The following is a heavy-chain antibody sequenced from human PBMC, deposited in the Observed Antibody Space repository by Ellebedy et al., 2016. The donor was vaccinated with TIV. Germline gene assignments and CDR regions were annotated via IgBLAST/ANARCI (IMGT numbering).Heavy chain of an antibody. D-gene: IGHD6-19*01. CDR1: GDSISTSSYY. V-gene: IGHV4-39*01. CDR3: VTGNGWYNWFDP. J-gene: IGHJ5*02. Sequence: PSETLSLTCTVSGDSISTSSYYWGWIRQPPGKGLEYIGSIYGTAYYNPSLKSRVTISVDTSKNQFSLGLASVTAADTAVYYCVTGNGWYNWFDPWGQGTLVTVSS. CDR2: IYGTA.